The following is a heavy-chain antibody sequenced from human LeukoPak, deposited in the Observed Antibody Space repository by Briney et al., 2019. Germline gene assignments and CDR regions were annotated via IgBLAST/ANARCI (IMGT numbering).Heavy chain of an antibody. V-gene: IGHV3-64D*06. CDR2: ISSTGGST. CDR1: GFTFSSLT. D-gene: IGHD6-19*01. Sequence: GGSLRLSCAASGFTFSSLTMHWVRQAPGKGLEYVSAISSTGGSTFYADSVKGRFSISRDNSKNTLYLQMSSLRAEDTAVYYCVNQISAWVSWGQGALVTV. J-gene: IGHJ5*02. CDR3: VNQISAWVS.